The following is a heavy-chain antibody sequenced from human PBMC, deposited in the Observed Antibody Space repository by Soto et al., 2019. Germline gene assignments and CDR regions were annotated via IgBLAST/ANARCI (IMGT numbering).Heavy chain of an antibody. CDR3: ARLGYLIQPIDY. CDR2: IFPRDSDT. D-gene: IGHD3-16*01. Sequence: PVESLTISCQASGYTFTNYWIAWVLHMPGRGLEWMGLIFPRDSDTRYNSSFEGQVTISTDRSIATAYLQWTSLKASDTATYFCARLGYLIQPIDYWVQGTAVTVSS. J-gene: IGHJ4*02. V-gene: IGHV5-51*01. CDR1: GYTFTNYW.